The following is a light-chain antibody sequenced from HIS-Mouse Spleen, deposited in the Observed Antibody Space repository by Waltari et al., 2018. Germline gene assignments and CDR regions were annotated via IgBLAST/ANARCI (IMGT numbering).Light chain of an antibody. Sequence: QSALTQPPSASGSPGQSVTISCTGTSSDVGGYNYVSWYQQHPGKAPNLMIYEVSKRPSGVADRFSGSKSGNTASLTVSGLQAEDEADYYCSSYAGSNNFVVFGGGTKLTVL. CDR3: SSYAGSNNFVV. CDR1: SSDVGGYNY. J-gene: IGLJ2*01. CDR2: EVS. V-gene: IGLV2-8*01.